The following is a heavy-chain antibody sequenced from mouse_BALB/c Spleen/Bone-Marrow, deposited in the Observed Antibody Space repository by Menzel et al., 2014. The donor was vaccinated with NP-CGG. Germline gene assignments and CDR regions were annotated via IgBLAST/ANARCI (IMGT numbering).Heavy chain of an antibody. V-gene: IGHV1-69*02. J-gene: IGHJ2*01. CDR3: TRGGSSPYYFDY. Sequence: LVESGAELVRPGASVKLSCKASGYTFTSYWINWVKQRPGQGLEWIGNIYPSDSYTNYNQKFKDKATLTVDKSSTTAYMQLSSPTSEDSAVYYCTRGGSSPYYFDYWGHGSPLTVSS. CDR2: IYPSDSYT. D-gene: IGHD1-1*01. CDR1: GYTFTSYW.